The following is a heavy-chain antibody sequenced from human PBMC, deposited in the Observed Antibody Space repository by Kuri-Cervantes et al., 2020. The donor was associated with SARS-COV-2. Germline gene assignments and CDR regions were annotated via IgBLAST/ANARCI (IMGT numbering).Heavy chain of an antibody. J-gene: IGHJ4*02. CDR2: IKCDGSEK. Sequence: GESLKISCAASGFTFSSSWMHWVCQAPEKGLEWVADIKCDGSEKYYVDSVKGRLTISRDNAKNSLYLQVNSLRDEDTAVYYCARTYYDILTGYCPFDYWGQGTLVTVSS. D-gene: IGHD3-9*01. CDR1: GFTFSSSW. CDR3: ARTYYDILTGYCPFDY. V-gene: IGHV3-52*01.